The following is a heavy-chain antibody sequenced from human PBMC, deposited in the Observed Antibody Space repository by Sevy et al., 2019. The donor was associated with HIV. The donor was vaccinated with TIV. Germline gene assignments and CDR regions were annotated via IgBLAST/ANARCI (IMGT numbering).Heavy chain of an antibody. CDR1: GFTFSSYA. CDR2: ISYDGSNK. J-gene: IGHJ6*03. V-gene: IGHV3-30-3*01. D-gene: IGHD3-3*02. Sequence: GGSLRLSCAASGFTFSSYAMHWVRQAPGKGLEWVAVISYDGSNKYYADSVKGRFTISRDNSKNTLYLQMNSLRAEDTAVYYCAGNSMNAGRWPRETYDYYYFFDVWGKGTTVTVSS. CDR3: AGNSMNAGRWPRETYDYYYFFDV.